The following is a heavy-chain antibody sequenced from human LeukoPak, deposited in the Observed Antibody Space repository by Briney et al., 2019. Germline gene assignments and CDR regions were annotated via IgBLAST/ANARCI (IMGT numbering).Heavy chain of an antibody. V-gene: IGHV3-21*04. CDR2: ISSSSSYI. Sequence: GGSLRLSCAASGFTFSSYSMNWVRQAPGKGLEWVSSISSSSSYIYYADSVKGRFTISRDNAKNSLYLQMNSLRAEDTAVYYCAKDWESAYYDSSGYYFPWGHWGQGTLVTVSS. D-gene: IGHD3-22*01. CDR3: AKDWESAYYDSSGYYFPWGH. J-gene: IGHJ4*02. CDR1: GFTFSSYS.